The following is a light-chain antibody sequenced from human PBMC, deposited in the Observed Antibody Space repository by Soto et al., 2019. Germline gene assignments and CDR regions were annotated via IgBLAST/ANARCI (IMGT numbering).Light chain of an antibody. CDR1: QSVSSN. V-gene: IGKV3-15*01. CDR3: QQYNNWLIT. CDR2: GAS. J-gene: IGKJ5*01. Sequence: EIVMTQSPATLSASPGERATLSCRASQSVSSNLAWYQQKPGQAPRLLIYGASTRATGIPARFSGSGSGTEFTLTISSLQSADFAVYYCQQYNNWLITFGQGPRLEIK.